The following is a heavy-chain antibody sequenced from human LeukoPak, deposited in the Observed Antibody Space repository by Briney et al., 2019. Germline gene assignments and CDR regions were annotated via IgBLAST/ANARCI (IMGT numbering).Heavy chain of an antibody. CDR1: GYTFGSDD. V-gene: IGHV1-18*01. Sequence: GASVKVSCKASGYTFGSDDINWVRQAPGQGLEWMGWISAYNGNTNYAQKLQGRVTMTTDTSTSTAYMELRSLRSDDTAVYYCARDGYYDILTGTDFWGQGTLVTVSS. D-gene: IGHD3-9*01. J-gene: IGHJ4*02. CDR3: ARDGYYDILTGTDF. CDR2: ISAYNGNT.